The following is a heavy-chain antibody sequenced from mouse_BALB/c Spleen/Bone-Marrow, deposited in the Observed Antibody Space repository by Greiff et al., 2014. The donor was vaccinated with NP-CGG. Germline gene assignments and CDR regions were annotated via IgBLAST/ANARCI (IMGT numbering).Heavy chain of an antibody. CDR2: INPYNDGT. Sequence: VQLQQPGPELVKPGASVKMSCKASGYTFTSYVMRWVKQTPGQGLEWIGYINPYNDGTKYNEKFKGKATLTSDKSSSTAYMELSSLTSEDSAVYYCARWRYPYAMDYWGQGTSVTVSS. D-gene: IGHD5-1-1*01. CDR3: ARWRYPYAMDY. CDR1: GYTFTSYV. V-gene: IGHV1-14*01. J-gene: IGHJ4*01.